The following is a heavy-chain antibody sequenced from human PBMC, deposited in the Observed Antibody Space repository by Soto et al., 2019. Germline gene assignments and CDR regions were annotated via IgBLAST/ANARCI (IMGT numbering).Heavy chain of an antibody. Sequence: QVQLVESGGGVVQPGRSLRLSCAASGFTLSSDDMRWVRQAPGKGLEWVAVMSYDGSNQYYADSVKGRFTISRDNSKSTLYLQMNSLRTEDTAVYYCAKGGWYTSSSRSDCWGQGTLVTVSS. V-gene: IGHV3-30*18. CDR3: AKGGWYTSSSRSDC. J-gene: IGHJ4*02. CDR2: MSYDGSNQ. CDR1: GFTLSSDD. D-gene: IGHD6-6*01.